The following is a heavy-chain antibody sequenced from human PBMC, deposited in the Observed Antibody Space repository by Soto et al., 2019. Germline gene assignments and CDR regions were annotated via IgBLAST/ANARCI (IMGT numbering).Heavy chain of an antibody. V-gene: IGHV4-31*03. D-gene: IGHD6-13*01. CDR3: ARVLSTAAVDY. CDR1: GGSIRSGGYY. Sequence: QVQLQESGPGLVKPSQTLSLSCTVSGGSIRSGGYYWTWIRQHPGKGLEWIGYTYYSGYTNYNPSLKSRVTISVDASKNQFPVKLSSVTAADTAVYYCARVLSTAAVDYWGQGTLVNVSS. CDR2: TYYSGYT. J-gene: IGHJ4*02.